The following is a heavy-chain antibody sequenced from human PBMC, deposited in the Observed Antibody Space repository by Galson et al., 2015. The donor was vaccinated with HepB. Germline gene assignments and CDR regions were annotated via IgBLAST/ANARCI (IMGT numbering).Heavy chain of an antibody. J-gene: IGHJ3*02. CDR2: INTNTGNP. D-gene: IGHD3-9*01. CDR1: GYTFTSYA. V-gene: IGHV7-4-1*02. Sequence: SVKVSCKASGYTFTSYAMNWVRQAPGQGLEWMGWINTNTGNPTYAQGFTGRFVFSLDTSVSTAYLQISSLTAEDTAVYYCARGLRRYFDWPGDAFDIWGQGTMVTVSS. CDR3: ARGLRRYFDWPGDAFDI.